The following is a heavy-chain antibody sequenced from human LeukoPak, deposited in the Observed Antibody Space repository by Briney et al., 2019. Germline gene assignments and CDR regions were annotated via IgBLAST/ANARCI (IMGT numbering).Heavy chain of an antibody. D-gene: IGHD5-24*01. V-gene: IGHV3-48*01. Sequence: QPGGSLRLSCATSGFTFSSYSMNWVRQAPGKGLEWVSYISSSGSTIYYADSVKGRFTISRDNSKNTLYLQMNSLRAEDTAVYYCARNSARMATIAHFDYWGQGTLVTVSS. CDR1: GFTFSSYS. CDR2: ISSSGSTI. CDR3: ARNSARMATIAHFDY. J-gene: IGHJ4*02.